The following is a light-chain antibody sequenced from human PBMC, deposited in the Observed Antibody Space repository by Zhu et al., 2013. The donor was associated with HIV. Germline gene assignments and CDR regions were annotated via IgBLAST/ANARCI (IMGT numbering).Light chain of an antibody. Sequence: EIVLTQSPGTLSLSPGERATLSCRASQSITRNSLAWYQHRPGQPPRLLIFGASIRATAIPDRFSGSGSGTDFTLTISRLEPEDFAVYFCHQYAFSPRTFGRGTKVEI. CDR2: GAS. V-gene: IGKV3-20*01. CDR3: HQYAFSPRT. CDR1: QSITRNS. J-gene: IGKJ1*01.